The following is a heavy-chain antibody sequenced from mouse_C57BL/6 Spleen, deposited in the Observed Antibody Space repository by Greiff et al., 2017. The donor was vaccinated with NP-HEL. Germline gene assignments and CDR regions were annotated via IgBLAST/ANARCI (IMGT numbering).Heavy chain of an antibody. CDR2: IDPENGDT. D-gene: IGHD2-1*01. CDR3: TTDYGNY. Sequence: VHVKQSGAELVRPGASVKLSCTASGFNIKDDYMHWVKQRPEQGLEWIGWIDPENGDTEYASKFQGKATITADTSSNTAYLQLSSLTSEDTAVYYCTTDYGNYWGQGTTLTVSS. J-gene: IGHJ2*01. CDR1: GFNIKDDY. V-gene: IGHV14-4*01.